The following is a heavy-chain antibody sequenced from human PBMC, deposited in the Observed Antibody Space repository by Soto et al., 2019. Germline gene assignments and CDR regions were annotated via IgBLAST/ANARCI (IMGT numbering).Heavy chain of an antibody. CDR2: IKQDGSEK. CDR1: WFNISNYW. V-gene: IGHV3-7*01. CDR3: ARVAYGNGWIFDH. J-gene: IGHJ4*01. D-gene: IGHD6-19*01. Sequence: GGSLRLSYASSWFNISNYWMSFFLHTPGKGLEWVANIKQDGSEKYYVDSVKGRFTLSRDNAQNSLQLQMNSLRAEDTAIYFCARVAYGNGWIFDHWGQGTLVTVSS.